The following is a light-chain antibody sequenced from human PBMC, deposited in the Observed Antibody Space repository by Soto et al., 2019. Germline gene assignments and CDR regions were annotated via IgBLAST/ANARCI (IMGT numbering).Light chain of an antibody. CDR1: QSINRH. Sequence: EIELTQSPGTLSLYTGERATLSCRASQSINRHLAWYRQKPGQAPRLLIYGASSRATGIPDRFSGSGSGTDFTLTISCLDPEDFAVYYCQQYGSSPPLTFGGGAKVDI. V-gene: IGKV3-20*01. J-gene: IGKJ4*01. CDR2: GAS. CDR3: QQYGSSPPLT.